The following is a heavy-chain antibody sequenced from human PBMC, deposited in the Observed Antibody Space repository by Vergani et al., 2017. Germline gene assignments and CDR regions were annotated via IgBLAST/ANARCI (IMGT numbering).Heavy chain of an antibody. V-gene: IGHV1-46*03. J-gene: IGHJ4*02. CDR2: INSSGGHT. CDR1: GYTFSNHY. D-gene: IGHD3-9*01. Sequence: QVQVVQSGAEVKKSGASVKVSCKTSGYTFSNHYMHWLRQAPGQGLEWMGIINSSGGHTNYAQKFQGRVTMTRDTSTSTVYMKLSSLRSEDTAIYYCARGDYGILTGYRYWGQGTLVTVSA. CDR3: ARGDYGILTGYRY.